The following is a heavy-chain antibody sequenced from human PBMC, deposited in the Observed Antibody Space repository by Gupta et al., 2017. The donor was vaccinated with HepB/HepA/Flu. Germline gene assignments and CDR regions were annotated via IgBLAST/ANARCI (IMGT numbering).Heavy chain of an antibody. Sequence: QVQLQQWGAGLLKPSETLSLTCAVYGGSFSGYYWSWIRQPPGKGLEWIGEINHSGSTNYNPSLKSRVTISVDTSKNQFSLKLSSVTAADTAVYYCARGVVPAAIGRPSDWFDPWGQGTLVTVSS. D-gene: IGHD2-2*02. CDR2: INHSGST. CDR3: ARGVVPAAIGRPSDWFDP. CDR1: GGSFSGYY. J-gene: IGHJ5*02. V-gene: IGHV4-34*01.